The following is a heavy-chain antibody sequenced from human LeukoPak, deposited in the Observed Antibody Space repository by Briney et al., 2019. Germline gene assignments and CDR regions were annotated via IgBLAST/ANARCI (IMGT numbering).Heavy chain of an antibody. J-gene: IGHJ4*02. CDR3: ARQSPDIAVAGEIDY. D-gene: IGHD6-19*01. Sequence: SETLSLTCAVYGGSFSGYYWSWIRQPPGKGLEWIGYIYYSGSTNYNPSLKSRVTISVDTCKNQFSLKLSSVTAADTAVHYCARQSPDIAVAGEIDYWGQGTLVTVSS. CDR2: IYYSGST. V-gene: IGHV4-59*08. CDR1: GGSFSGYY.